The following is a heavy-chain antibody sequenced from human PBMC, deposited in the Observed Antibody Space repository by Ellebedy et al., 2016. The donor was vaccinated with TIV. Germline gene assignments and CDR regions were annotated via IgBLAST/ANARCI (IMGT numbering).Heavy chain of an antibody. V-gene: IGHV4-59*01. CDR1: GGSISPYY. Sequence: MPSETLSLTCTVSGGSISPYYWSWIRQPPGKGLEWIGYISYSGSTNYNPSLKNRVTISVDPSKNQFSLRLSSVTAADTAVYYCARVVWQQPVSYAFDIWGQGKMVTVSS. J-gene: IGHJ3*02. CDR3: ARVVWQQPVSYAFDI. D-gene: IGHD6-13*01. CDR2: ISYSGST.